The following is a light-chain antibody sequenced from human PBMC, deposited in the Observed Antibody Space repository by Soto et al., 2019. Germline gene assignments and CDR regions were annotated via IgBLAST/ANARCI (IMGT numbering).Light chain of an antibody. CDR1: INDVGGFNY. V-gene: IGLV2-11*01. Sequence: QSALPQPRSVSGSPGQSVTISCTGTINDVGGFNYVSWYQHHPGKAPKLMIYDVTKRPSGVPDRFSGSKSGHTASLTISGLQADDEADYYCCSYAGSFPYDFGTGTKLTVL. CDR3: CSYAGSFPYD. CDR2: DVT. J-gene: IGLJ1*01.